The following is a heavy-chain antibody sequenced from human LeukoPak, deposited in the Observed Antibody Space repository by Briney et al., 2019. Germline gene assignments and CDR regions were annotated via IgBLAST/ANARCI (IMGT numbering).Heavy chain of an antibody. Sequence: ASVKVSCKASGYTFTTYTIHWVRQAPGQRLEWMGWINAGNGNTKYSQKFQGRVTITRDTSASTAYMELSSLRSEDTAVYYCARVVGATLFDYWGQGTLVTVSS. V-gene: IGHV1-3*01. CDR2: INAGNGNT. J-gene: IGHJ4*02. CDR3: ARVVGATLFDY. CDR1: GYTFTTYT. D-gene: IGHD1-26*01.